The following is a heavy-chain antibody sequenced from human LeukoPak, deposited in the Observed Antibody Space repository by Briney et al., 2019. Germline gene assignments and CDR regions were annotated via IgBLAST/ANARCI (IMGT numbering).Heavy chain of an antibody. D-gene: IGHD6-6*01. Sequence: PGGSLRLSCAASGFTFDDYAMHWVRQAPGKGLEWVSGISWNSGSIGYADSVKGRFTISRDNAKNSLYLNSLRAEDTALYYCAKGASSSSGLIDYWGQGTLVTVSS. CDR1: GFTFDDYA. V-gene: IGHV3-9*01. J-gene: IGHJ4*02. CDR2: ISWNSGSI. CDR3: AKGASSSSGLIDY.